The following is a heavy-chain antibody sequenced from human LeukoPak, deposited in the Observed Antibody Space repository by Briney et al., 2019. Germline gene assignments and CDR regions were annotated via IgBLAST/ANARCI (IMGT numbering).Heavy chain of an antibody. D-gene: IGHD5-24*01. CDR3: AREVEMATITNLFDY. J-gene: IGHJ4*02. V-gene: IGHV4-61*02. CDR2: IYISGTT. CDR1: GASISSGSYY. Sequence: PSQTLSLTCTVSGASISSGSYYWSWIRQPAGKGLEWIGRIYISGTTNYNPSLKSRVTISVDTSKNQFSLKLSSVTAADTAVYYCAREVEMATITNLFDYWGQGTLVTVSS.